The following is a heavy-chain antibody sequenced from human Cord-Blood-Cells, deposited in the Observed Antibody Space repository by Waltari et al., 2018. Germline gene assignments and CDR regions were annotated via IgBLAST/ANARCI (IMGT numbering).Heavy chain of an antibody. D-gene: IGHD6-6*01. CDR1: GFTFSSSA. J-gene: IGHJ4*02. V-gene: IGHV3-30-3*01. Sequence: VQLVESGGGVVQPGRSLRLSCAASGFTFSSSAMHWVRQAPGKGLGWVAVKSYDGSNKYYADSVKGRFTISRDNSKNTLYLQMNSLRAEDTAVYYCARPRYSSSYVDYWGQGTLVTVSS. CDR3: ARPRYSSSYVDY. CDR2: KSYDGSNK.